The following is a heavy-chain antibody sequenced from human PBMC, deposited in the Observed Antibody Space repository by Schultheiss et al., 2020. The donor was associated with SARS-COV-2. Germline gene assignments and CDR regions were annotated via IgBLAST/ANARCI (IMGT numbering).Heavy chain of an antibody. V-gene: IGHV1-69*13. CDR3: ARDSDYGDYGASFDY. CDR2: IIPIFGTA. J-gene: IGHJ4*02. Sequence: SVKVSCKASGGTFSSYAISWVRQAPGQGLEWMGRIIPIFGTANYAQKFQGRVTITADESTSTAYMELSSLRSEDTAVYYCARDSDYGDYGASFDYWGQGTLVTVSS. CDR1: GGTFSSYA. D-gene: IGHD4-17*01.